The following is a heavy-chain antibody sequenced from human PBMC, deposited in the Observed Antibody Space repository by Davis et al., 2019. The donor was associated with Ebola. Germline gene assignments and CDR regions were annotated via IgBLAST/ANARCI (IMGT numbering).Heavy chain of an antibody. CDR1: GYTFTSYD. V-gene: IGHV1-3*01. Sequence: ASVKVSCKASGYTFTSYDINWVRQATGQRLEWMGWINAGNGNTKYSQKFQGRVTITRDTSASTAYMELSSLRSEDTAVYYCARWSGPEDYWGQGTLVTVSS. CDR3: ARWSGPEDY. CDR2: INAGNGNT. J-gene: IGHJ4*02.